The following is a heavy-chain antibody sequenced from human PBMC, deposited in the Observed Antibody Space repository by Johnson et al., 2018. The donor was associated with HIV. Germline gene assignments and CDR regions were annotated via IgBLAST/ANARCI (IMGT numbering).Heavy chain of an antibody. D-gene: IGHD1-26*01. CDR3: ARVMYGGSSKSAAFDI. CDR2: ISYDGSNK. CDR1: GFTFSSYG. V-gene: IGHV3-30*03. Sequence: QVQLVESGGGVVQPGRSLRLSCAASGFTFSSYGMHWVRQAPGKGLEWVAVISYDGSNKYYADSVKGRFTISRDNSKNTLYLQMNSLRAEDTAVYYCARVMYGGSSKSAAFDIWGQGTMVTVSS. J-gene: IGHJ3*02.